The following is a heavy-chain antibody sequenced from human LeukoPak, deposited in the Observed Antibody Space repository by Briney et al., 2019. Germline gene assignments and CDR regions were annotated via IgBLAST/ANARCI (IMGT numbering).Heavy chain of an antibody. CDR3: ARPGTITFGGVIVWNFDY. J-gene: IGHJ4*02. V-gene: IGHV4-39*01. D-gene: IGHD3-16*02. CDR1: GGSISSSSYY. Sequence: SETLSLTCTVSGGSISSSSYYWGWIRQPPGKGLEWIGRIYYSGSTYYNPSLQSRVTMSVDTSKNQFSLKLTSVTAADTAVYYCARPGTITFGGVIVWNFDYWGQGTLVTVSS. CDR2: IYYSGST.